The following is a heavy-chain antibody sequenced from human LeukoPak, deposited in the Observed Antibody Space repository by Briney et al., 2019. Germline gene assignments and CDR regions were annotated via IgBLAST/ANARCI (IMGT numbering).Heavy chain of an antibody. J-gene: IGHJ3*02. V-gene: IGHV4-59*01. CDR2: IHYSGST. Sequence: PSETLSLTCIVSGGSISSYYWSWIRQPPGKGLEWIGYIHYSGSTNYNPSLKSRVTISVDTSKNQCSLKLKSVTAADTAVYYCAREAREGHVDIWGQGTMVTVSS. D-gene: IGHD5-24*01. CDR3: AREAREGHVDI. CDR1: GGSISSYY.